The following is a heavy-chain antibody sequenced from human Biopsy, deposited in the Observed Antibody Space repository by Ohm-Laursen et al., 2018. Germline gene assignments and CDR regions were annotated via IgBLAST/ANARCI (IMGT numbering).Heavy chain of an antibody. CDR1: GFTFHTYA. D-gene: IGHD3-10*01. Sequence: SLRLSCTASGFTFHTYAMNWVRQAPGKGLEWVAVIWYDGSNKYYADSVKGRFTISRDNSKNTLFLQMNNLRAEDTAVYYCARDRYYGSANYFGYYNMDVWGQGTTVTVSS. J-gene: IGHJ6*02. CDR2: IWYDGSNK. CDR3: ARDRYYGSANYFGYYNMDV. V-gene: IGHV3-33*08.